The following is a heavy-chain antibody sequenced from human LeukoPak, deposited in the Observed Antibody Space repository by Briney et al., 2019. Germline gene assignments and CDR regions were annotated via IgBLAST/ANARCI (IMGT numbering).Heavy chain of an antibody. J-gene: IGHJ6*02. V-gene: IGHV4-59*01. CDR1: GGSFSGYY. CDR3: ARVSRMIVGGNNYGMDV. CDR2: ISYSGST. D-gene: IGHD1-26*01. Sequence: SETLSLTCAVYGGSFSGYYWSWIRQPPGKGLDWIGYISYSGSTNYNPSLKSRVTISVDTSKNQFSLKLSSVTAADTAVYYCARVSRMIVGGNNYGMDVWGQGTTVTVSS.